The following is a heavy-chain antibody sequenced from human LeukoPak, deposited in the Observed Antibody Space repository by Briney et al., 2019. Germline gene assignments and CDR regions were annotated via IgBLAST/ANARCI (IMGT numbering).Heavy chain of an antibody. CDR1: GFTFSGLW. CDR3: TRNGRSLDY. CDR2: IKVDGSEK. J-gene: IGHJ4*02. D-gene: IGHD2-15*01. V-gene: IGHV3-7*01. Sequence: GGSLRLSCAASGFTFSGLWMSWVRQAPGKGLEWVANIKVDGSEKNYVDSVRGRFTISRDNAKNSLYLQMNSLRAEDTAVYYCTRNGRSLDYWGQGTLVTVSS.